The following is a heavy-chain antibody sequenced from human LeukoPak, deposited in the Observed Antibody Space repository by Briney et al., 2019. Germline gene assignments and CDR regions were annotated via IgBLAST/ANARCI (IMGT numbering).Heavy chain of an antibody. J-gene: IGHJ6*02. V-gene: IGHV1-69*13. D-gene: IGHD5-12*01. CDR3: AREAEVATIYDYGMDV. CDR2: IIPIFGTA. CDR1: GGTFSSYA. Sequence: ASVKVSCKASGGTFSSYAISWVRQAPGQGLEWMGGIIPIFGTANYAQKFQGRVTITADESTSTAYMELSSLRSEDTAVYYCAREAEVATIYDYGMDVWGQGTTVTVSS.